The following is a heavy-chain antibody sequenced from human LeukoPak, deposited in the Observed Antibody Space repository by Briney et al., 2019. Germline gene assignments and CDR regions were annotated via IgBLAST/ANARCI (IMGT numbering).Heavy chain of an antibody. V-gene: IGHV1-46*01. CDR3: AREACYDSSGYCGMDV. CDR1: GYTFTSYD. CDR2: INPSGGST. J-gene: IGHJ6*02. D-gene: IGHD3-22*01. Sequence: ASVKVSCKASGYTFTSYDINWVRQAPGQGLEWMGIINPSGGSTGYAQKFQGRVTMTRDTSTSTVYMELSSLRSEDTAVYYCAREACYDSSGYCGMDVWGQGTTVTVSS.